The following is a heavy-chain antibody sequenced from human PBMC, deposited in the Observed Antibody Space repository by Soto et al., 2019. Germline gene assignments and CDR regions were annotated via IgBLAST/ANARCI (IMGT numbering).Heavy chain of an antibody. CDR3: ARDPFFIASGGPFDY. CDR1: GFSFSSYG. CDR2: ISYDGTDE. J-gene: IGHJ4*02. D-gene: IGHD6-13*01. Sequence: PGGSLRLSCAASGFSFSSYGMHWVRQAPGKGLEWVAMISYDGTDEYYADSVKGRFTISRDNSKNAVYLQMNSLRAEDTAVYYCARDPFFIASGGPFDYWGQGTLVTVSS. V-gene: IGHV3-30*03.